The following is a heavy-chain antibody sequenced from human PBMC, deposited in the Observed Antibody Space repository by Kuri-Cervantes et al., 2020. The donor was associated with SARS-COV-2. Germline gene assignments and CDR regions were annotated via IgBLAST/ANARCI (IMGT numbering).Heavy chain of an antibody. J-gene: IGHJ3*02. CDR2: INPNSGGT. CDR3: ARDRPDYDFWSGYYYDAFDI. CDR1: GYTFTGYY. D-gene: IGHD3-3*01. Sequence: ASVKVSCKASGYTFTGYYMHWVRQAPGQGLEWMGWINPNSGGTNYAQKFQGRVTMTRDTSISTACMELSRLRSDDTAVYYCARDRPDYDFWSGYYYDAFDIWGQGTMVTVSS. V-gene: IGHV1-2*02.